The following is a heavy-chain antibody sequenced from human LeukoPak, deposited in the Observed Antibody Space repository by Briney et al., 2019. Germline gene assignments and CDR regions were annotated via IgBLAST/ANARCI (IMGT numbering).Heavy chain of an antibody. CDR3: ARDSRGSGLHPDY. Sequence: GGSLRLSCAASGFTFSSYAMHWVRQAPGKGLEYVSAISSNGGSTYYANSVKGRFTISRDNSKNTLYLQIGSLRAEDMAVYYCARDSRGSGLHPDYWGQGTLVTVSS. D-gene: IGHD3-10*01. J-gene: IGHJ4*02. CDR1: GFTFSSYA. CDR2: ISSNGGST. V-gene: IGHV3-64*01.